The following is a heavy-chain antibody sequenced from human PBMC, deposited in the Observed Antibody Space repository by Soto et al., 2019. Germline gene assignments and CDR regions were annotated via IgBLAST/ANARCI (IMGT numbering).Heavy chain of an antibody. CDR3: ARCYMVRGVMGAFDI. CDR2: IYYIGST. CDR1: GGSISSGGYY. V-gene: IGHV4-31*03. Sequence: QVQLQESGPGLVKPSQTLSLTCTVSGGSISSGGYYWSWIRQHPGKGLEWIGYIYYIGSTYYNPSLMTRVAISVDTSKSQFSLKLSSVTAADTAVYYCARCYMVRGVMGAFDIWGQGTMVTVSS. D-gene: IGHD3-10*01. J-gene: IGHJ3*02.